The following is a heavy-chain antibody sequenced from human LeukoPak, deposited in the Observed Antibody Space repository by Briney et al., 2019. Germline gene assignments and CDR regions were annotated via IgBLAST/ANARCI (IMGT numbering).Heavy chain of an antibody. Sequence: PGGSLRLSCAASGFTSRNYGMHWVRQAPGKGLEWVAVIWYDGSNKYYADSVKGRFTISRDNSKNMTYLQMNSLRAEDTAVYYCARVGIAYYYDSSGYYTDFWGQGTLVTVSS. V-gene: IGHV3-33*01. CDR2: IWYDGSNK. J-gene: IGHJ4*02. CDR1: GFTSRNYG. CDR3: ARVGIAYYYDSSGYYTDF. D-gene: IGHD3-22*01.